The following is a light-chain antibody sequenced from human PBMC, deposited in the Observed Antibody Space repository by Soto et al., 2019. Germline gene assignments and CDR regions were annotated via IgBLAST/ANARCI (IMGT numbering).Light chain of an antibody. CDR2: GNS. V-gene: IGLV1-40*01. J-gene: IGLJ1*01. CDR1: SFNIGAGYD. CDR3: QSFDSNLSGSF. Sequence: QSVLTQPPSVSVAPGQRVTISCTGSSFNIGAGYDVHWYQQLPGTAPKLLIYGNSNRPSGVPDRFSGSKSGTSASLAITGLQAEDEADYYCQSFDSNLSGSFFGTGTKVTVL.